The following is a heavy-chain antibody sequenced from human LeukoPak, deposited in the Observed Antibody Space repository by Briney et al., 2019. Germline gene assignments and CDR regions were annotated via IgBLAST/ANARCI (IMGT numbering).Heavy chain of an antibody. CDR1: GYTFKSYA. CDR2: INTNTGNP. J-gene: IGHJ6*02. Sequence: ASVKVSCKASGYTFKSYAMNWVRQAPGQGLEWMGWINTNTGNPTYAQVFTRRFVFSLDTSVSTAYLQISSLKAEDTAVYYCARGRRGFYYYGMDVWGQGTTVTVSS. CDR3: ARGRRGFYYYGMDV. V-gene: IGHV7-4-1*02.